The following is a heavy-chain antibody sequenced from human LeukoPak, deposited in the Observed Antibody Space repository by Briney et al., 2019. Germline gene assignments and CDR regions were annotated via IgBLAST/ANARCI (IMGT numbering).Heavy chain of an antibody. D-gene: IGHD6-19*01. CDR3: ARDRQWLAYGMDV. CDR1: GGSISSYY. V-gene: IGHV4-59*01. J-gene: IGHJ6*02. CDR2: IYYSGST. Sequence: SETLSLTCTVSGGSISSYYWSWIRQPPGKGPEWIGYIYYSGSTNYNPSLKSRVTISVDTSKNQFSLKLSSVTAADTAVYYCARDRQWLAYGMDVWGQGTTVTVSS.